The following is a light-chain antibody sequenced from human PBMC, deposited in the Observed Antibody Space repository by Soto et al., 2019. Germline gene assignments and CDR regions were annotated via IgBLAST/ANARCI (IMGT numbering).Light chain of an antibody. V-gene: IGKV3-15*01. J-gene: IGKJ4*01. CDR1: HRVNTY. Sequence: EVLMRQSPATLSVSPEERAKLSCRASHRVNTYLAWYQQRLGQAPRPLIYEASTRATGIPASFSGSGSGTEFTLTISSLQSEDFAVYYCQQYHNWPLTFGGGTKVDIK. CDR2: EAS. CDR3: QQYHNWPLT.